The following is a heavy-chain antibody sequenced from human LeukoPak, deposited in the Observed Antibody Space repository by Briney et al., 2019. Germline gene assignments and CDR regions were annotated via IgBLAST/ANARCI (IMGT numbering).Heavy chain of an antibody. V-gene: IGHV4-30-2*01. Sequence: PSETLSLTCTVSGGSISSGGYYWSWIRQPPGKGLEWIGYIYHSGSTYYNPSLKSRVTISVDRSKNQFSLKLSSVTAADTAVYYCARGLVATIAFDYWGQGTLVTVSS. J-gene: IGHJ4*02. CDR3: ARGLVATIAFDY. D-gene: IGHD5-12*01. CDR2: IYHSGST. CDR1: GGSISSGGYY.